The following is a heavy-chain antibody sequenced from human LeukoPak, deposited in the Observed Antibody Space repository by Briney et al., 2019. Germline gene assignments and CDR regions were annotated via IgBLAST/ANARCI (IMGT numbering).Heavy chain of an antibody. CDR2: IWYDGSNK. CDR3: AKDERGYYDSSGFFGAIDY. CDR1: GFTFNRYA. D-gene: IGHD3-22*01. J-gene: IGHJ4*02. Sequence: GGSLRLSCAASGFTFNRYAIHWVRQAPGKGLEWVAFIWYDGSNKYYADSVKGRFTVSRGNSKNTLYLQMNSLRAEDTAVYYCAKDERGYYDSSGFFGAIDYWGQGSLVSVSS. V-gene: IGHV3-30*02.